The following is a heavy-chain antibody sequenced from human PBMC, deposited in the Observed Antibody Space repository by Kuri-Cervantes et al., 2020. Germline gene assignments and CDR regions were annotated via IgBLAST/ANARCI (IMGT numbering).Heavy chain of an antibody. CDR2: TRNRANSYTT. CDR1: GFTFSDHY. D-gene: IGHD3-16*01. CDR3: TRGNIWGSSVD. J-gene: IGHJ4*02. V-gene: IGHV3-72*01. Sequence: GESLKISCAASGFTFSDHYTDWVRQAPGKGLEWVGRTRNRANSYTTEYAAPVKDRFTISRDASKTSVYLQMNSLKTEDTAVYYCTRGNIWGSSVDWGQGTLVTVSS.